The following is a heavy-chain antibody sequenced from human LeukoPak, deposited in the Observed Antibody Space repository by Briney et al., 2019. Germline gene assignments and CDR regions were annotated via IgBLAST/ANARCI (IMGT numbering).Heavy chain of an antibody. D-gene: IGHD5-18*01. CDR2: ISRGGDTI. CDR1: RSSFSDNF. CDR3: ARGGYGWTFKQ. Sequence: PGQSLTLSCTASRSSFSDNFMGWIRQAPGKGLEWVAYISRGGDTIHYLDAVKGRFSISRDNSKRSLYLQMSRLRGDDTAVYYCARGGYGWTFKQWGQGTLVSVSS. V-gene: IGHV3-11*01. J-gene: IGHJ4*02.